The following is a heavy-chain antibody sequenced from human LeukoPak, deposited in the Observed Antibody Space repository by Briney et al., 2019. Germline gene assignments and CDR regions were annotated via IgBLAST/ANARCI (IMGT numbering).Heavy chain of an antibody. J-gene: IGHJ3*02. CDR1: GFTVSSNY. D-gene: IGHD3-10*01. CDR2: IYSGGST. CDR3: AREQVLWFGESQDAFDI. V-gene: IGHV3-66*01. Sequence: GGSLRLSCAASGFTVSSNYMSWVRQAPGKGLEWVSVIYSGGSTYYADSVKGRFTISRDNSKNTLYLQMNSLRAEDTAVYHCAREQVLWFGESQDAFDIWGQGTMVTVSS.